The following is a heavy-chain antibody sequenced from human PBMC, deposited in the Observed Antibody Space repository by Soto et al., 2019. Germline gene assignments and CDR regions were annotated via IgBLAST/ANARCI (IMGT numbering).Heavy chain of an antibody. CDR1: GGSISSSFYY. D-gene: IGHD2-2*01. J-gene: IGHJ4*02. Sequence: PSETLSLTCTVSGGSISSSFYYWGWIRQPPGKGLEWIGSIQSSGSTYYNPSLKSRVTISVDTSKNQFSLKLSSVTAADTAAYYCARHCSSTSCYAYWGQGTLVTVSS. CDR3: ARHCSSTSCYAY. V-gene: IGHV4-39*01. CDR2: IQSSGST.